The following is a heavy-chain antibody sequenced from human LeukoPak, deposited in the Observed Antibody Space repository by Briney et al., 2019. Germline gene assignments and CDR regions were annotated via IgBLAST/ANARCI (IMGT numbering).Heavy chain of an antibody. J-gene: IGHJ4*02. CDR2: ISGSGGST. Sequence: GSLRLSCAASGFTFSSYAMSWVRRAPGKGLEWVSAISGSGGSTYYADSVKGRFTISRDNSKNTLYLQMNSLRAEDTAVYYCAKDSGKDDYIWGSYRYPLDYWGQGTLVTVSS. D-gene: IGHD3-16*02. CDR3: AKDSGKDDYIWGSYRYPLDY. V-gene: IGHV3-23*01. CDR1: GFTFSSYA.